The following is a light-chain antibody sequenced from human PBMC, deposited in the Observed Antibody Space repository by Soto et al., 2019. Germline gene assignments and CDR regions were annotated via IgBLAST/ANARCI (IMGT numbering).Light chain of an antibody. CDR3: QQYGSSPWT. V-gene: IGKV3-20*01. J-gene: IGKJ1*01. CDR1: QSVSSSY. CDR2: GAS. Sequence: ILLTQSPGTLPMSPGERATLSCRASQSVSSSYLAWYQQKPGQAPRLLIYGASSRATGIPDRFSGSGSGTDFTLTISRLEPEDFAVYYCQQYGSSPWTFGQGTKVDIK.